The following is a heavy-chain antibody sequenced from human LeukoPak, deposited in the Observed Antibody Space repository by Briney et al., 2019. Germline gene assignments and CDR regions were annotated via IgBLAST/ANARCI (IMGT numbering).Heavy chain of an antibody. CDR1: GFTVSSNY. CDR2: IYSGGST. D-gene: IGHD2-15*01. CDR3: ARVLSGGRNGDV. V-gene: IGHV3-53*01. J-gene: IGHJ6*02. Sequence: GGSLRLSCAASGFTVSSNYMSWVRQAPGKGLEWVSVIYSGGSTYYADSVKGRFTISRDNSKNTLYLQMNSLRAEDTAVYYCARVLSGGRNGDVWGQGTTVTVSS.